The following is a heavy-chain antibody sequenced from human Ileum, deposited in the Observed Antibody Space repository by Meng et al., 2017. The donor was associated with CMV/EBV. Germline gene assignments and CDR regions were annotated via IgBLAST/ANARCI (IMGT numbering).Heavy chain of an antibody. CDR3: AKPLTYWYFDL. J-gene: IGHJ2*01. CDR2: IYSGGTTT. Sequence: SCAASGFIFSTYAMTWVRQAPGKGLEWVSVIYSGGTTTYFGDSVKGRFTISRDDSKNTLYLQMNSLRAEDTAVYYCAKPLTYWYFDLWGRGTLVTVSS. CDR1: GFIFSTYA. V-gene: IGHV3-23*03.